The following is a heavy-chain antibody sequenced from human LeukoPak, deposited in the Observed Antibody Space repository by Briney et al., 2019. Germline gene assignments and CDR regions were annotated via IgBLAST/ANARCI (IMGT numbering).Heavy chain of an antibody. CDR3: ARGLPPNYYYYGMDV. CDR1: GGSFSGYY. J-gene: IGHJ6*02. Sequence: SETLSLTCAVYGGSFSGYYWSWIRQPPGKGLEWIGEINHSGSTNYNPSLESRVTISVDTSKNQFSLKLSSVTAADTAVYYCARGLPPNYYYYGMDVWGQGTTVTVSS. V-gene: IGHV4-34*01. CDR2: INHSGST.